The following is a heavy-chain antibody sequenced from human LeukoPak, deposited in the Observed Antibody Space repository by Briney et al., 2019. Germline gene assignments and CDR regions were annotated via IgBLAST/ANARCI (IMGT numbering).Heavy chain of an antibody. CDR3: ARWDSGDYYGIGD. J-gene: IGHJ4*02. V-gene: IGHV3-7*01. CDR1: GFTFSSYW. Sequence: SGGSLRLSCVASGFTFSSYWMAWVRQAPGKGLEWVANIRQDGSEEYYVDSVKGRFIISRDNAKNSLYLQMNSLRVEDTALYYCARWDSGDYYGIGDWGQGTLVTVSS. D-gene: IGHD1-26*01. CDR2: IRQDGSEE.